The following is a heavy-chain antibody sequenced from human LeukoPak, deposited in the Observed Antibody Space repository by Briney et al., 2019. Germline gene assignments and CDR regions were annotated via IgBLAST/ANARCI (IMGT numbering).Heavy chain of an antibody. D-gene: IGHD3-22*01. J-gene: IGHJ3*02. CDR2: ISISSTYI. CDR1: GFTFSSYE. CDR3: ARDIRSMIVVHDAFDI. V-gene: IGHV3-21*04. Sequence: GGSLRLSCAASGFTFSSYEMNWVGQAPGKGLEGVSSISISSTYIYYADSVKGRFTISRDNDKNSLYLQMDSLRAEDTAVYYCARDIRSMIVVHDAFDIWGQGTMVTVSS.